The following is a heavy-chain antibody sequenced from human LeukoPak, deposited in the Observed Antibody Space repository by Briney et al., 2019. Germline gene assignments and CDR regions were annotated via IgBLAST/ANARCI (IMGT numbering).Heavy chain of an antibody. J-gene: IGHJ4*02. CDR3: AKDMGAGYSYADY. Sequence: PGRSLRLSCAASGFIFDDYAMHWVRQAPGKGLEWVSGISWNSGSIGYADSVKGRFTISRDNAKNSLYLQMNSLRAEDTALYYCAKDMGAGYSYADYWGQGTLVTVSS. CDR1: GFIFDDYA. V-gene: IGHV3-9*01. D-gene: IGHD5-18*01. CDR2: ISWNSGSI.